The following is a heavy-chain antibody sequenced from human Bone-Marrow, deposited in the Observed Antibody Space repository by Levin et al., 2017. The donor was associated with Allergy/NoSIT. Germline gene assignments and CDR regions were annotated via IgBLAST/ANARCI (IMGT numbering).Heavy chain of an antibody. V-gene: IGHV6-1*01. CDR3: ARAPRSGWYEKREVLFDY. Sequence: SQTLSLTCAISGDSVSSNSAAWNWIRQSPSRGLEWLGRTYYRSKWYNDYAVSVKSRITINPDTSKNQFSLQLNSVTPEDTAVYYCARAPRSGWYEKREVLFDYWGQGTLVTVSS. CDR2: TYYRSKWYN. D-gene: IGHD6-19*01. CDR1: GDSVSSNSAA. J-gene: IGHJ4*02.